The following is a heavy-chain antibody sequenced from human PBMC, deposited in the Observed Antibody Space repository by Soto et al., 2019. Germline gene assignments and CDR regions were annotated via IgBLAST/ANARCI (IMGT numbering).Heavy chain of an antibody. J-gene: IGHJ6*02. CDR3: AQTTVVTPRGYYYYGMDV. CDR1: GYTFTRYD. CDR2: MIPISGTA. D-gene: IGHD4-17*01. Sequence: SVKVSCEASGYTFTRYDINWVRQATGQGLEWMGGMIPISGTANYAQKFQGRVTITADKSTSTAYMELSSLRSEDTAVYYCAQTTVVTPRGYYYYGMDVWGQGTTVTVSS. V-gene: IGHV1-69*06.